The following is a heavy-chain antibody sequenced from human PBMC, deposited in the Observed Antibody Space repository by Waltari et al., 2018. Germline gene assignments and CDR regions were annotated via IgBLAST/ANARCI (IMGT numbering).Heavy chain of an antibody. V-gene: IGHV4-38-2*02. D-gene: IGHD4-4*01. Sequence: QVQLQESGPGLVKPSETLSLPCPVSGYSISSGYYLGWIRQPPGKGLEYIGYISGSSGTTNYNPSLKSRVTISKDTSKNQFSLKLSSVTAADTAVYYCARDRLTTLEYWGQGVLVTVSS. J-gene: IGHJ4*02. CDR2: ISGSSGTT. CDR3: ARDRLTTLEY. CDR1: GYSISSGYY.